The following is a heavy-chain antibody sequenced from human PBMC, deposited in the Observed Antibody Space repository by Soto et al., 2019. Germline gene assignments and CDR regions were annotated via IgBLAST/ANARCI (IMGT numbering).Heavy chain of an antibody. J-gene: IGHJ4*02. CDR3: EGGSSGLQFEY. Sequence: GGSLRLSCAASGFTVSSNYMSWVRQAPGKGLEWVSVIYSGGSTYCADSVKGRFTISRDNSKNTLYLQMNSLRAEDTAVYYCEGGSSGLQFEYWGQGTLVTVSS. CDR2: IYSGGST. CDR1: GFTVSSNY. V-gene: IGHV3-66*01. D-gene: IGHD3-22*01.